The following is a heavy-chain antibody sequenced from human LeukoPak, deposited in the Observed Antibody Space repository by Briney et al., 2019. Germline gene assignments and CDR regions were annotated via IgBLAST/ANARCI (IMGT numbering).Heavy chain of an antibody. J-gene: IGHJ6*03. CDR1: GGSISSSSYY. CDR2: IYYSGST. Sequence: SETLSLTCTVSGGSISSSSYYWGWIRQPPGKGLEWIGSIYYSGSTYYNPSLKSRVTISVDTSKNQFSLKLSSVTAADTAVYYCTRGSIAYYYMDVWGKGTTVTVSS. CDR3: TRGSIAYYYMDV. D-gene: IGHD3-22*01. V-gene: IGHV4-39*07.